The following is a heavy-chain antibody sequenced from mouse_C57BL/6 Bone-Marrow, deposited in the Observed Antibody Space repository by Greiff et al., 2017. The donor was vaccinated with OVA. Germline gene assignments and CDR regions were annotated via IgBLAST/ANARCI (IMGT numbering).Heavy chain of an antibody. CDR3: ARRGGVFAY. D-gene: IGHD1-1*02. CDR2: ISSGGSYT. CDR1: GFTFSSSG. J-gene: IGHJ3*01. Sequence: EVKLVESGGDLVKPGGSLKLSCAASGFTFSSSGMSWVRQTPDKRLEWVATISSGGSYTYYPDSVKGRFTISRDNAKNTLYLQMSSLKSEDTAVFYCARRGGVFAYWGQGTLVTVSA. V-gene: IGHV5-6*02.